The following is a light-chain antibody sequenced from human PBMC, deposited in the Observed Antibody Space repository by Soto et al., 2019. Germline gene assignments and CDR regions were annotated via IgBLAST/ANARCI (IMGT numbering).Light chain of an antibody. CDR3: CSYVTTPEI. V-gene: IGLV2-14*01. Sequence: QSVLTQPASVSGSPGQSITISCTGTSSDVGAYDFVSWYQHSPGKAPKLVTFDVTHRPPGISDRFSGSKSANTASLTISGLQAADEADYYCCSYVTTPEIFGTGTKVTVL. CDR2: DVT. CDR1: SSDVGAYDF. J-gene: IGLJ1*01.